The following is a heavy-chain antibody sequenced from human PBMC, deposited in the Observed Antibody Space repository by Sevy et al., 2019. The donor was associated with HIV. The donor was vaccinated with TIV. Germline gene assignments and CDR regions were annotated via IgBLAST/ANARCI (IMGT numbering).Heavy chain of an antibody. CDR1: GFTFSSYA. D-gene: IGHD4-4*01. CDR2: ISSNGGST. Sequence: GGSLRLSCSASGFTFSSYAMHWVRQAPGKGLEYVSAISSNGGSTYYADSVKGRFTIPRDNSKNTLYLQMSSLRAEDTAVYYCVKDPDSNYFDYWGQGTLVTVSS. V-gene: IGHV3-64D*06. CDR3: VKDPDSNYFDY. J-gene: IGHJ4*02.